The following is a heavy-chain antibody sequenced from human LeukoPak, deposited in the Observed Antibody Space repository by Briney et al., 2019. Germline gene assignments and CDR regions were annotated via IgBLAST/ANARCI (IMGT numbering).Heavy chain of an antibody. CDR3: TCRSSQDY. Sequence: GGSLRLSCATSGFTFSTYGMHWVRQAPGKGLEWVGFIRSKAYGGTTEYAASVKGRFTISRDDSKSIAYLQMNSLKTEDTAVYYCTCRSSQDYWGQGTLVTVSS. CDR1: GFTFSTYG. CDR2: IRSKAYGGTT. J-gene: IGHJ4*02. V-gene: IGHV3-49*04. D-gene: IGHD6-13*01.